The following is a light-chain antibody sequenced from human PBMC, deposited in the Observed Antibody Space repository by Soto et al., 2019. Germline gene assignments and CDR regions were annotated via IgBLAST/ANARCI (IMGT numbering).Light chain of an antibody. CDR2: GNN. Sequence: QSVLTQPPSVSGAPGQRVTISCTGSSSSIGAGYDVHWYHQLPGAAPKLLVSGNNNRPSGVPDRFSASKSGTLASLAITGLQTEDEAQYYCQSYDSRLTAYVFGTGTKVTVL. V-gene: IGLV1-40*01. CDR3: QSYDSRLTAYV. J-gene: IGLJ1*01. CDR1: SSSIGAGYD.